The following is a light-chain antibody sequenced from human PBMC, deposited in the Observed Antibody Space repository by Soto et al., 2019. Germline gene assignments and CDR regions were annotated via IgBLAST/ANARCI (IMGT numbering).Light chain of an antibody. V-gene: IGKV3-11*01. CDR3: QQRSNWPT. CDR1: QSVSRY. Sequence: EIALTQSPATLSLSPGERATLSCRASQSVSRYLAWYQQKPGQAPRLLIYDASNRATGIPARFSGSWSGTDFTLTITTLEPEDFAVYDCQQRSNWPTFGGGTKVEIK. CDR2: DAS. J-gene: IGKJ4*01.